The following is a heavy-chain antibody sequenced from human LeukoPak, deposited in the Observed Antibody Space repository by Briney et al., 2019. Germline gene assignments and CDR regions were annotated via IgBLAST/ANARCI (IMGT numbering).Heavy chain of an antibody. CDR2: INPNSGWT. J-gene: IGHJ6*03. CDR1: GYTFTGLY. V-gene: IGHV1-2*02. CDR3: ARVVALTGTPVYYMDV. Sequence: VSVKVSCKASGYTFTGLYMHWVRQAPGQGLEWMGWINPNSGWTNYAQKFQGRVTMTRDTSISTAYMELNRLRSDDTAVYYCARVVALTGTPVYYMDVWGKGTTVTVSS. D-gene: IGHD6-19*01.